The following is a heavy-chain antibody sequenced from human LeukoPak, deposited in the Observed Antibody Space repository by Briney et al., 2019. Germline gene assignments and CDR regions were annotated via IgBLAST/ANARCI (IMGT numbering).Heavy chain of an antibody. CDR2: ISANNGNT. J-gene: IGHJ4*02. V-gene: IGHV1-18*01. Sequence: ASVKVSCKASGYTFINYGIAWVRQAPGQGLEWMGWISANNGNTNYAQKLQGRVTMTTDTSSSTAYMELRSLRSDDTAVYYCARDGYFDYWGKGTLVTVSS. CDR1: GYTFINYG. CDR3: ARDGYFDY.